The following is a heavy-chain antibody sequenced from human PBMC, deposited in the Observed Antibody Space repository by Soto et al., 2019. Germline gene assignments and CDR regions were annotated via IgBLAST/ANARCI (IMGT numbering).Heavy chain of an antibody. CDR1: GGCVSSGSYY. V-gene: IGHV4-34*01. CDR2: MRHSGGT. J-gene: IGHJ3*02. CDR3: ARVERGTATTVVDAFDI. D-gene: IGHD1-1*01. Sequence: QVQLQQWGAGLLKPSETLSLTCAVYGGCVSSGSYYWSWIGQPPGKGLEWIGEMRHSGGTHSNPSLKSRVSISVDTSKIQYSLKMSSVTAASTALYYCARVERGTATTVVDAFDIWGPGTMVTVSS.